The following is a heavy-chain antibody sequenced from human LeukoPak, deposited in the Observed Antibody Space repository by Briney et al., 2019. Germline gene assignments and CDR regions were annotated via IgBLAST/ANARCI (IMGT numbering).Heavy chain of an antibody. J-gene: IGHJ6*02. D-gene: IGHD5-12*01. V-gene: IGHV4-61*01. CDR1: GDSVSSGSYY. CDR3: ARDAWIGDYYYGMDV. CDR2: IYYSGST. Sequence: SETLSLTCTVSGDSVSSGSYYWSWIRQPPGKGLEWIGYIYYSGSTNYNPSLKSRVTISVDTSKNQFSLKLSSVTAADTAVYYCARDAWIGDYYYGMDVWGQGTTVTVSS.